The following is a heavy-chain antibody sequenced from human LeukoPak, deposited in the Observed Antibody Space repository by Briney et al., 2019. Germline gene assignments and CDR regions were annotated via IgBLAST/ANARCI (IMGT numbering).Heavy chain of an antibody. Sequence: GGSLRLSCAASGFTFSSYGLSWVRQAPGKGLEWVSYISSSSSTIYYADSVKGRFTISRDNAKKSLYLQMNSLRADDTAVYYCARPRRMYGSGSYAFDIWGQGTMVTVSS. CDR2: ISSSSSTI. CDR3: ARPRRMYGSGSYAFDI. D-gene: IGHD3-10*01. CDR1: GFTFSSYG. V-gene: IGHV3-48*04. J-gene: IGHJ3*02.